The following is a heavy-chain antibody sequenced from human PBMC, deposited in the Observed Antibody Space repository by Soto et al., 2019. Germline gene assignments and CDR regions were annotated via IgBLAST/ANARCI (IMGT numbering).Heavy chain of an antibody. Sequence: GGSLRLSCAASGFTFSSYGMHWVRQAPGNGLEWVAVIWYDGSNKYYADSVKGRFTISRDNSKNTLYLQMNSLRAEDTAVYYCASDLGYCSGGSCPRLGIIDYWGQGTLVTVSS. D-gene: IGHD2-15*01. CDR3: ASDLGYCSGGSCPRLGIIDY. V-gene: IGHV3-33*01. CDR1: GFTFSSYG. CDR2: IWYDGSNK. J-gene: IGHJ4*02.